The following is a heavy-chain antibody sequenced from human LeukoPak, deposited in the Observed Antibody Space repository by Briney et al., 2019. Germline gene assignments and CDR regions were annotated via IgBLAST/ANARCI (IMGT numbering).Heavy chain of an antibody. V-gene: IGHV3-53*01. D-gene: IGHD6-19*01. CDR2: IYSGGGT. Sequence: GGSLRLSCAASGFTVSSNYMTWVRQAPGKGLEWVSVIYSGGGTYYADSVKGRFTISRDNFKNTLYLQMNSMRAEDAAVYYCAKWRRGGWSLDYWGQGTLVTVSS. CDR1: GFTVSSNY. CDR3: AKWRRGGWSLDY. J-gene: IGHJ4*02.